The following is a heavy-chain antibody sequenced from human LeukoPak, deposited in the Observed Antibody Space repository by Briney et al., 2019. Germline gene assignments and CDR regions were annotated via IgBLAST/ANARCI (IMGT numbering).Heavy chain of an antibody. J-gene: IGHJ4*02. CDR1: GFTFSSYW. D-gene: IGHD3-9*01. Sequence: PGGSLRLSCAASGFTFSSYWMSWVRRAPGKGLEWVANIKQDGSEKYYVDSVKGRLTISRDNAKNSLYLQMNSLRAEDTAVYYCARGNRSYFDWLFWYWGQGTLVTVSS. CDR3: ARGNRSYFDWLFWY. V-gene: IGHV3-7*01. CDR2: IKQDGSEK.